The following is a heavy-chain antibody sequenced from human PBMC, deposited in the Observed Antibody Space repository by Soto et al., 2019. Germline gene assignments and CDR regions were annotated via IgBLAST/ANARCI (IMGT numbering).Heavy chain of an antibody. D-gene: IGHD2-2*01. J-gene: IGHJ3*02. Sequence: GSLRLSCAASGFTFSSYEMNWVRQAPGKGLEWVSYISSSGSTIYYADSVKGRFTISRDNAKNSLYLQMNSLRAEDTAVYYCARDSVVVPAAMVHDAFDIWGQGTMVTVSS. CDR1: GFTFSSYE. CDR2: ISSSGSTI. CDR3: ARDSVVVPAAMVHDAFDI. V-gene: IGHV3-48*03.